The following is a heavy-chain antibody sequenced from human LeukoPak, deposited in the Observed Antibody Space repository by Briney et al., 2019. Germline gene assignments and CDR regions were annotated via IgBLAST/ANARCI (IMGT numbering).Heavy chain of an antibody. D-gene: IGHD3-22*01. V-gene: IGHV3-74*01. CDR1: GFTFSSYW. J-gene: IGHJ3*02. Sequence: HPGGSLRLSCAASGFTFSSYWMHWVRQAPGKGLVWVSRINTDGSSTSYADSVKGRFTISRDNAKNTLYLQMNSLRAEDTAVYYCARGRYYYHGSGANYPYAAFDIWGQGTMVTVSS. CDR2: INTDGSST. CDR3: ARGRYYYHGSGANYPYAAFDI.